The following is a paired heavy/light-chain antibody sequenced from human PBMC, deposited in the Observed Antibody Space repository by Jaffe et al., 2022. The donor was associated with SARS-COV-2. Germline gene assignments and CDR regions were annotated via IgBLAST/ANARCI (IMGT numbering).Heavy chain of an antibody. CDR3: ATIGSPTPPFDY. V-gene: IGHV3-21*01. D-gene: IGHD1-26*01. CDR1: GFTFSTYD. J-gene: IGHJ4*02. CDR2: ISSNSDYI. Sequence: EGQLVESGGGLVKPGGSLRLSCAASGFTFSTYDMNWVRQAPGKGLEWVSSISSNSDYIYYADSVKGRFTISRDNAKNSLYLQMNSLRAEDTALYHCATIGSPTPPFDYWGQGTLVTVSS.
Light chain of an antibody. J-gene: IGLJ3*02. CDR1: SSNIVSNN. Sequence: QSVLTQPPSASGTPGQRVTISCSGSSSNIVSNNVYWYQHLPGTAPKLLIRRNNQRPSGVPDRFSGSKSGTSASLAISGLRSEDEADYYCAAWDDSLSGWVFGGGTKLTVL. CDR2: RNN. V-gene: IGLV1-47*01. CDR3: AAWDDSLSGWV.